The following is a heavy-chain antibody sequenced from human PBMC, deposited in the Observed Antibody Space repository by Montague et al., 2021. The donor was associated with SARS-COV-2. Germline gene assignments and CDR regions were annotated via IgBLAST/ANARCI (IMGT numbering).Heavy chain of an antibody. J-gene: IGHJ4*02. V-gene: IGHV4-59*08. CDR3: ARHYSATLPAVY. D-gene: IGHD2-15*01. CDR1: GGSISSFY. Sequence: SETLSLTCTVSGGSISSFYWGWFRQPPGKGLEWIGYISDSGSTNYNPSLTSRVTMSVDTSKNQFSLKVNSVTAADTAVHYCARHYSATLPAVYWGQGTLVTVSS. CDR2: ISDSGST.